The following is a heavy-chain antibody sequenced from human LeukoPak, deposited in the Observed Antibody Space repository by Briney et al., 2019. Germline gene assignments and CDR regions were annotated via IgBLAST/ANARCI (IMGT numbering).Heavy chain of an antibody. CDR1: GFSLSTSGVG. CDR3: AHLYQLASFDY. D-gene: IGHD2-2*01. Sequence: SGPTLVKPTQTLTLTCTFSGFSLSTSGVGVGWIRQPPGKALEWLALIYWDDDKRYSPSLKSRPTITKDTSKNQVVLTMTNVDPVDTATYYCAHLYQLASFDYWGQGTLVTVSS. CDR2: IYWDDDK. V-gene: IGHV2-5*02. J-gene: IGHJ4*02.